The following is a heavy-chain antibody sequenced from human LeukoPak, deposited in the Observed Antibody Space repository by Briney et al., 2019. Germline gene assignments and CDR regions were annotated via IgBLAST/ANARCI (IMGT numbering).Heavy chain of an antibody. J-gene: IGHJ6*03. V-gene: IGHV1-69*05. CDR2: IIPIFGTA. CDR3: ARGGKLSRPHYYYYMDV. D-gene: IGHD2-15*01. Sequence: ASVKVSCKASGGTFSSYAISWVRQAPGQGLEWMGGIIPIFGTANYAQKFQGRVTITTDESTSTAYMELSSLRSEDTAVYYCARGGKLSRPHYYYYMDVWGKGTTVTVSS. CDR1: GGTFSSYA.